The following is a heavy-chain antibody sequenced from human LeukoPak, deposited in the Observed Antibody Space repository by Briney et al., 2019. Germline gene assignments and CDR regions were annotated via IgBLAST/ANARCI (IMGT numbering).Heavy chain of an antibody. CDR2: VFHSGIT. CDR1: GYSISSGYY. CDR3: AGLRKRGGVFDI. Sequence: SKTLSLTCSVSGYSISSGYYWGWIRQPPGKGLEWIGRVFHSGITYYKPSLKSRVTILVDTSKNQFSLKLRSVTAADTAVYYWAGLRKRGGVFDIWAQGTMVPV. D-gene: IGHD2-8*01. J-gene: IGHJ3*02. V-gene: IGHV4-38-2*02.